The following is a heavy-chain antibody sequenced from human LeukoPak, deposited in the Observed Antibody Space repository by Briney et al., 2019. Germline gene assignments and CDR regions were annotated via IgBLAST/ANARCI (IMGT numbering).Heavy chain of an antibody. CDR2: IIPIFGTA. J-gene: IGHJ4*02. CDR3: ARDLGPYYYDSSGYYYNLDY. CDR1: GGTFSSYA. Sequence: VASVKVSCKASGGTFSSYAISWVRRAPGQGLEWMGGIIPIFGTANYAQKFQGRVTITADESTSTAYMELSSLRSEDTAVYYCARDLGPYYYDSSGYYYNLDYWGQGTLVTVSS. D-gene: IGHD3-22*01. V-gene: IGHV1-69*13.